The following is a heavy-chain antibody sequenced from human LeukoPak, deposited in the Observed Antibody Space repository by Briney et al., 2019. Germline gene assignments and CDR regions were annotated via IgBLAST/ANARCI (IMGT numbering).Heavy chain of an antibody. Sequence: ASVKVSCKAFGYTFTSNYMHWVRQAPGQGPEWMGVISPSGGSTTYAQKFQGRVTLTRDMSTSTDYLELSSLRSEDTAVYYCARGLQENLAWLKAFSAFHIWGQGTMVTVSS. CDR2: ISPSGGST. J-gene: IGHJ3*02. V-gene: IGHV1-46*01. CDR1: GYTFTSNY. CDR3: ARGLQENLAWLKAFSAFHI. D-gene: IGHD5-24*01.